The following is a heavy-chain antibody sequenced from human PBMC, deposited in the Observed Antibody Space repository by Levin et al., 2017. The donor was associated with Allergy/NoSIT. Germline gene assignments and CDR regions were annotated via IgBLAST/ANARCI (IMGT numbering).Heavy chain of an antibody. Sequence: SQTLSLTCKVSGGSIRSGSYYWSWIRQPAAKGLEWIGRIYSSGSANYNSSLKSRVTISVDTSKNQFSLKLSSVTAADTAVYYCARAEVGSEHWGQGTLVTVSS. CDR3: ARAEVGSEH. CDR1: GGSIRSGSYY. CDR2: IYSSGSA. D-gene: IGHD3-10*01. J-gene: IGHJ4*02. V-gene: IGHV4-61*02.